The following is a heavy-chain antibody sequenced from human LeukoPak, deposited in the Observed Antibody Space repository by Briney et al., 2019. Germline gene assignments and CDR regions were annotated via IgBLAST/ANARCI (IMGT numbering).Heavy chain of an antibody. J-gene: IGHJ4*02. Sequence: PGRSLRLSCAASGFTFSSYAMSWVRQAPGKGLEWVSAISGSGGSTYYADSVKGRFTISRDNSKNTLYLQMNSLRAEDTAVYYCAKIKTRITMIVPSFDYWGQGTLVTVSS. CDR1: GFTFSSYA. D-gene: IGHD3-22*01. V-gene: IGHV3-23*01. CDR3: AKIKTRITMIVPSFDY. CDR2: ISGSGGST.